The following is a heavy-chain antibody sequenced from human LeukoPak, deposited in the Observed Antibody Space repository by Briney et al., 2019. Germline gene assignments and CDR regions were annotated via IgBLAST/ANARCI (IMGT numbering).Heavy chain of an antibody. D-gene: IGHD1-26*01. V-gene: IGHV4-59*11. Sequence: SETLSLTCTVSGDSFRNHYWTWIRQPPGKTLEWIGYVHSSGSTKYNPSLRSRVTIPLDTSKNQFSLKLSSVTAADTAVYYCARDSAPVRASWYFDLWGRGTLVTVSP. CDR1: GDSFRNHY. CDR2: VHSSGST. J-gene: IGHJ2*01. CDR3: ARDSAPVRASWYFDL.